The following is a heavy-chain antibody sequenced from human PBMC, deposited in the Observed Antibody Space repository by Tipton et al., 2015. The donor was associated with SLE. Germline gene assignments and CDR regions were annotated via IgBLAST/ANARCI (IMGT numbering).Heavy chain of an antibody. J-gene: IGHJ4*02. CDR2: IDYRDIT. Sequence: TLSLTCIVSGGSISRNWSWIRQHPGKGLEWIGYIDYRDITNYNPSLKSRVTMSIDTSKNQFSLKLSSVTAADTAVYYCAKDSGTYYFDFWGQGVLVNVSS. V-gene: IGHV4-59*01. CDR3: AKDSGTYYFDF. CDR1: GGSISRN. D-gene: IGHD1-26*01.